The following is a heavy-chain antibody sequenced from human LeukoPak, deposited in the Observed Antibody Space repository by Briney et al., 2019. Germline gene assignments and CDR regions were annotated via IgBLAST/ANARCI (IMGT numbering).Heavy chain of an antibody. CDR2: IYYSGST. CDR1: GGPISSYY. D-gene: IGHD1-1*01. Sequence: SETLSLTCTVSGGPISSYYWSWIRQPPGKGLEWIGYIYYSGSTNYNPSLKSRVTISVDTSKNQFSLKLSSVTAADTAVYYCARGPPRTYYFDYWGQGTLVTVSS. CDR3: ARGPPRTYYFDY. V-gene: IGHV4-59*01. J-gene: IGHJ4*02.